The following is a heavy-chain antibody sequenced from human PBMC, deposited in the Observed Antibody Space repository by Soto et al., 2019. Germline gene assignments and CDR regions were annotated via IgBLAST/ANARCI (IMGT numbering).Heavy chain of an antibody. J-gene: IGHJ4*02. D-gene: IGHD3-22*01. V-gene: IGHV1-18*01. CDR1: GYSFATSG. Sequence: QVKLVQSGTEVKKPGASIKVSCKASGYSFATSGMSWVRQAPGQGLEWMGWISAYNGNTNYDQNLQDRVTMTTDTSTSTAYLELRNLRSDATAVYYCARAVQYYDASGYANWGQGTLVTVSS. CDR2: ISAYNGNT. CDR3: ARAVQYYDASGYAN.